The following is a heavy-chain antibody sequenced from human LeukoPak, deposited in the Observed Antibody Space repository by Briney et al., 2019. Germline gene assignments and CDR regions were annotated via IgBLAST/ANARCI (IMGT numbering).Heavy chain of an antibody. V-gene: IGHV4-59*01. Sequence: SETLSLTCTVSGGSISSFYWSWIRQPPGKRLEWIGYIYATGSTNYNPSLRSRVTISVDTSKNQFSLKLTSVTAADTAVYCCARTAEYSSGWYIDSWGQGILVTVSS. D-gene: IGHD6-19*01. CDR3: ARTAEYSSGWYIDS. CDR2: IYATGST. J-gene: IGHJ4*02. CDR1: GGSISSFY.